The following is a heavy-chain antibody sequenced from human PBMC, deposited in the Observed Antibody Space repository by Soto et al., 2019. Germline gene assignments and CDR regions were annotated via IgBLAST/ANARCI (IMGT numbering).Heavy chain of an antibody. D-gene: IGHD6-19*01. J-gene: IGHJ4*02. Sequence: VQLVESGGVVVQPGGSLRLSCAASGFTFDDYTMHWVRQAPGKGLEWVSLISWDGGSTYYADSVKGRFTISRDNSKNSLYLQMNSLRTEDTALYYCTKDSQRAVAGTNLDYWGQGTLVTVSS. CDR3: TKDSQRAVAGTNLDY. V-gene: IGHV3-43*01. CDR2: ISWDGGST. CDR1: GFTFDDYT.